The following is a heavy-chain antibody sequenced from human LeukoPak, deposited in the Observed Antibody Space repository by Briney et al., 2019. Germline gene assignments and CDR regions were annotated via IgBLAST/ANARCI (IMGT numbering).Heavy chain of an antibody. V-gene: IGHV3-23*01. CDR1: GFAFSSYS. J-gene: IGHJ4*02. D-gene: IGHD3-9*01. CDR2: ISGSGGST. Sequence: QSGGSLRLSCAASGFAFSSYSMSWVRQAPGKGLEWVSAISGSGGSTYYADSVKGRFTISRDNSENTLYLQMNSLRAEDTAVYYCAKVPYYDILTGYYFDYWGQGTLVTVSS. CDR3: AKVPYYDILTGYYFDY.